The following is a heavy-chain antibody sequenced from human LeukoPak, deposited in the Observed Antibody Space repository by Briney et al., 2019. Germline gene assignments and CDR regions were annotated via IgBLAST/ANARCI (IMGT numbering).Heavy chain of an antibody. J-gene: IGHJ4*02. V-gene: IGHV3-30*18. D-gene: IGHD2-2*01. CDR3: AKDGNQLGPFDY. Sequence: GRSLRLSCAASGFTFSSYGMHWVRQAPGKGLEWVAVISYDGSNKYYADSVKGRFTISRDNSKNTLYLQMNSLRAEDTAVYYCAKDGNQLGPFDYWGQGTLVTVSS. CDR1: GFTFSSYG. CDR2: ISYDGSNK.